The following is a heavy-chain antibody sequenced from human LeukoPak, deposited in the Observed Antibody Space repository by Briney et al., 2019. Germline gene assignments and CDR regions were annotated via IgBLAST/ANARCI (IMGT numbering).Heavy chain of an antibody. J-gene: IGHJ4*02. CDR1: RYTFTSYG. CDR2: ISANNGNTKYNT. Sequence: ASVKVSCKASRYTFTSYGISWVRQAPGQGLEWMGWISANNGNTKYNTKYAQNLQGRVTMTTDISTSTAYMELRTLRSDDTAVYYCARDRDRSGSQSYWGQGTLVTVS. CDR3: ARDRDRSGSQSY. V-gene: IGHV1-18*01. D-gene: IGHD1-26*01.